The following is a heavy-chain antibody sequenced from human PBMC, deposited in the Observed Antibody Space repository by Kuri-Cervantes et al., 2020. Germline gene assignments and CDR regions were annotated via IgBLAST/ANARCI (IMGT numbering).Heavy chain of an antibody. CDR1: GFTFSSYG. D-gene: IGHD5-18*01. CDR2: ISYDGSNK. J-gene: IGHJ6*02. Sequence: GESLKISCAASGFTFSSYGMHWVRQAPGKGLEWVAVISYDGSNKYYADSVKGRFTISRDNSKNTLYLQMNSLRAEDTAVYYCARATDTVYYNGMDVWGQGTTVTVSS. V-gene: IGHV3-30*03. CDR3: ARATDTVYYNGMDV.